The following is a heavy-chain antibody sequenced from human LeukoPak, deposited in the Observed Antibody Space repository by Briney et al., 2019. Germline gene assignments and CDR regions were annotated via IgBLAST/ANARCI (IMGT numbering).Heavy chain of an antibody. J-gene: IGHJ6*03. CDR2: FRGSGGRT. V-gene: IGHV3-21*01. CDR1: GGSLSSYY. CDR3: ARFQGGYYYYMGV. D-gene: IGHD3-16*01. Sequence: PSETLSLTCTVSGGSLSSYYWRWVRQAPGKGLEWVSAFRGSGGRTFYADSVKGRFTISRDNAKNSLYLQMNSLRAEDTAVYYCARFQGGYYYYMGVWGKGTTVTVSS.